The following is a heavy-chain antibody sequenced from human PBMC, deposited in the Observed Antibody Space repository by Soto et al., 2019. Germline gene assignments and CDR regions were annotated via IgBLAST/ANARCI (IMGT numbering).Heavy chain of an antibody. CDR2: IGTAGDP. Sequence: EVQLVESGGGLVQPGGSLRLSCAASGFIFSSYDLHWVRQGTGKGLEWVSGIGTAGDPYYPGPVKGRFTISRDNVKNSLYLQMNSLRAGDTAVYYCTRGFMVRGFVINGMDVWGQGTTVTVSS. CDR3: TRGFMVRGFVINGMDV. V-gene: IGHV3-13*05. D-gene: IGHD3-10*01. J-gene: IGHJ6*02. CDR1: GFIFSSYD.